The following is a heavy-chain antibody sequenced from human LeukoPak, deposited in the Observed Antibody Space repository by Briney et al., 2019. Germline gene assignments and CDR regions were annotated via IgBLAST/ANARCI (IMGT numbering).Heavy chain of an antibody. CDR3: ASAEFDY. J-gene: IGHJ4*02. V-gene: IGHV3-7*03. Sequence: GGSLRLSCAASGFTFSSYWMNWARQAPGKGLEWVASINHNGNVNYYVDSVKGRFTISRDNAKNSLYLQMSNLRAEDTAVYFCASAEFDYWGQGTLVTVSS. CDR1: GFTFSSYW. CDR2: INHNGNVN.